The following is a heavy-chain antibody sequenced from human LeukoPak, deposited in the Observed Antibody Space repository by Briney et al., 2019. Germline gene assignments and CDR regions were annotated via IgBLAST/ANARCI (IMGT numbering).Heavy chain of an antibody. V-gene: IGHV3-23*01. CDR1: AFTFTTMA. CDR3: ANQGRYCSGGSCYPFDL. D-gene: IGHD2-15*01. J-gene: IGHJ2*01. Sequence: GGSLRLSCAASAFTFTTMAMGWVGQVPGKGRKWVSAISGSGGSTYYADSVKGRFTISRDNSKNTLYLQMNSLRAEDTAVYYCANQGRYCSGGSCYPFDLWGRGTLVTVSS. CDR2: ISGSGGST.